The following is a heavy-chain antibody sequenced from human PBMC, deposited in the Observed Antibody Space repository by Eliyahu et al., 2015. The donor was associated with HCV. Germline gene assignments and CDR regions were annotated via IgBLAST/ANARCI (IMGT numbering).Heavy chain of an antibody. D-gene: IGHD7-27*01. CDR1: GFSXNTGGVG. CDR3: AHSTGDAYFDL. CDR2: IYGDDEK. J-gene: IGHJ2*01. Sequence: QITLKESGPTLVKPTQTLTLTCTFSGFSXNTGGVGVGWXRQPPGKALEWLAFIYGDDEKRYRPSLMSRLTITKDTSRNQVVLSLINMDPMDTATYFCAHSTGDAYFDLWGRGTLVTVSS. V-gene: IGHV2-5*02.